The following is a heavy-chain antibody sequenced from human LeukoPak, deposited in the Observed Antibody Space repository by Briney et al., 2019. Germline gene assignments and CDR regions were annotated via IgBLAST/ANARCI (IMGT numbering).Heavy chain of an antibody. CDR1: GGSISSGGYS. Sequence: PSETLSLTCDVSGGSISSGGYSWSWIRQPPGKGLEWIGYIYHSGSTYYNPSLKSRVTISVDRSKNQFSLKLSSVTAADTAVYYCARDFRGSVDAFDIWGQGTMVAVSS. CDR2: IYHSGST. CDR3: ARDFRGSVDAFDI. V-gene: IGHV4-30-2*01. J-gene: IGHJ3*02.